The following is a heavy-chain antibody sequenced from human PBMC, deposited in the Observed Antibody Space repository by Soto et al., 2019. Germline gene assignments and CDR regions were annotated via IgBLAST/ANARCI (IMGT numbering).Heavy chain of an antibody. D-gene: IGHD3-22*01. J-gene: IGHJ4*02. Sequence: QVQLQESGPGLVKPSQTLSLTCTVSGGSISSGGYYWSWIRQHPGKGLEWIGYIYYSGSTYYNPSLKSRVTISVDTSKNQCSLKLSSVTAADTAVYYCARGDSGYYDSSGYYSYWGQGTLVTVSS. CDR2: IYYSGST. V-gene: IGHV4-31*03. CDR1: GGSISSGGYY. CDR3: ARGDSGYYDSSGYYSY.